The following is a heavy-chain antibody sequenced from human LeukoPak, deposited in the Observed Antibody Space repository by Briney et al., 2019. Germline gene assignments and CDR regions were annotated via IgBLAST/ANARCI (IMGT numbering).Heavy chain of an antibody. D-gene: IGHD4-17*01. CDR3: ARDRTTVLSDAFDI. V-gene: IGHV3-11*06. Sequence: SGGSLRLSCAASGFTFSDYYMSWIRQAPGKGLEWVSSISTSGTYTYYADSVKGRFTVSRDNAKNSLYLQMNSLRAEDTAVYFCARDRTTVLSDAFDIWGQGTMVSVSS. CDR1: GFTFSDYY. J-gene: IGHJ3*02. CDR2: ISTSGTYT.